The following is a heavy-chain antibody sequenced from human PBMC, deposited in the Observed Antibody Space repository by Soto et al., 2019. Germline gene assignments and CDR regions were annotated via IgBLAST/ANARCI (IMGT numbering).Heavy chain of an antibody. Sequence: QITLKESGPTLVKPTQTLTLTCTFSGFSLSTSGVGVGWIRQPPEKALEWLALIYWDDDNRYSPSLKSRLTITKDTSKNQVVLTMTNMDPVETATYYCAHARRRYDAFDIWGQGTMVTVSS. CDR2: IYWDDDN. J-gene: IGHJ3*02. D-gene: IGHD3-9*01. CDR3: AHARRRYDAFDI. V-gene: IGHV2-5*02. CDR1: GFSLSTSGVG.